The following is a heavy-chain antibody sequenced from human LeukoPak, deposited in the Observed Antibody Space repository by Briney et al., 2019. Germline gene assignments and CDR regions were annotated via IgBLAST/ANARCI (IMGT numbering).Heavy chain of an antibody. Sequence: ASVKVSCKASGYTFTGYYLHWGRQAPGQGLEWMGWINPNSGATNYAQKFQGRVTVTRDTSISTAYMELSRLRSDDTAVYYCARADYDDYCFDYWGQGTLVTVSS. CDR1: GYTFTGYY. CDR3: ARADYDDYCFDY. V-gene: IGHV1-2*02. D-gene: IGHD4-17*01. CDR2: INPNSGAT. J-gene: IGHJ4*02.